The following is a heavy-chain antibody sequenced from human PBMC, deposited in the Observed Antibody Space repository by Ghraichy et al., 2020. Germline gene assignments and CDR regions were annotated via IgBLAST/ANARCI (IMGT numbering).Heavy chain of an antibody. Sequence: SQTLSLTCTVSGVSISSYYWSWIRQPPGKGLEWIGYIYYSGSTNYNPSLKSRVTISVDTSKNQFSLKLSSVTAADTAVYYCATGPSGIAAAAPFDYWGQGTLVTVSS. D-gene: IGHD6-13*01. CDR2: IYYSGST. V-gene: IGHV4-59*12. CDR1: GVSISSYY. CDR3: ATGPSGIAAAAPFDY. J-gene: IGHJ4*02.